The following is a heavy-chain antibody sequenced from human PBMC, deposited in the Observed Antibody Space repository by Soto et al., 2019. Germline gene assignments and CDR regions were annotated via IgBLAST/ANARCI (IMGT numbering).Heavy chain of an antibody. CDR2: ISGSGGST. D-gene: IGHD1-26*01. V-gene: IGHV3-23*01. Sequence: VGSLRLSGAASGFTFSSYAMSWVRQAPGKGLEWVSAISGSGGSTYYADSVKGRFTISRDNSKNTLYLQMNSLRAADTAVYYCAKEGWEPFYYYFDYWGQGTLVTVSS. CDR1: GFTFSSYA. CDR3: AKEGWEPFYYYFDY. J-gene: IGHJ4*02.